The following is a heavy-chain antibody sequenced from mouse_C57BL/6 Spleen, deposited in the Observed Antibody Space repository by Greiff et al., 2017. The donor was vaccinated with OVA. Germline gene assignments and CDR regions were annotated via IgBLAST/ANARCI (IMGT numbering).Heavy chain of an antibody. V-gene: IGHV1-18*01. Sequence: VQLKEPGPELVKPGASVKIPCKASGYTFTDYNMDWVKQSHGKSLEWIGDINPNNGGTIYNQKFKGKATLTVDKSSSTAYMELRSLTSEDTAVYCCARGIYGSSLYDYWGQGTTLTVSS. CDR2: INPNNGGT. CDR1: GYTFTDYN. D-gene: IGHD1-1*01. J-gene: IGHJ2*01. CDR3: ARGIYGSSLYDY.